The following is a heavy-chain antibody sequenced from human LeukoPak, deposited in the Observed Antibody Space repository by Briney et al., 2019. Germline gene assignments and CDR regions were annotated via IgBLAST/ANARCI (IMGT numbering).Heavy chain of an antibody. CDR1: GFTFSSYS. V-gene: IGHV3-64*01. CDR3: ARGAYSNQDPRSYYYYYMDV. Sequence: GGSLRLSCAASGFTFSSYSMHWVRQAPGKGLEYVSAISSNGGGTYYANSVKGRFTISRDNSKNTLYLQMNSLRAEDTAVYYCARGAYSNQDPRSYYYYYMDVWGKGTTVTISS. D-gene: IGHD4-11*01. CDR2: ISSNGGGT. J-gene: IGHJ6*03.